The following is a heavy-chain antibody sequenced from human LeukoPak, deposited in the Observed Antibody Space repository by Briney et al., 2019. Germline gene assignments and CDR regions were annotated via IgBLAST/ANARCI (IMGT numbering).Heavy chain of an antibody. CDR1: GGSISSGSYY. CDR3: AREGDDYGDYVIRFDP. Sequence: SETLSLTCTVSGGSISSGSYYWSWIRQPAGKGLEWIGRIYTSGSTNYNPSLKSRVTISVDTSKNQFSLKLSSVTAADTAVYYCAREGDDYGDYVIRFDPWGQGTLVTVSS. V-gene: IGHV4-61*02. D-gene: IGHD4-17*01. J-gene: IGHJ5*02. CDR2: IYTSGST.